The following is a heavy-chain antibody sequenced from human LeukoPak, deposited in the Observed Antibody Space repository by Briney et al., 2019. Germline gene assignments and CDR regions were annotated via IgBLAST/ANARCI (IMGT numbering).Heavy chain of an antibody. D-gene: IGHD6-13*01. CDR1: ASTFTGNN. CDR2: INPNRGGT. Sequence: AASVTVSCKASASTFTGNNMHWVRLAPAQGIEWMGWINPNRGGTNYSQKFQGRVTMTRDRSISKAYMELSRLRTDDTAVYYCVKGDSSSLPFYYYYYMDVWGKGTTVTVSS. V-gene: IGHV1-2*02. J-gene: IGHJ6*03. CDR3: VKGDSSSLPFYYYYYMDV.